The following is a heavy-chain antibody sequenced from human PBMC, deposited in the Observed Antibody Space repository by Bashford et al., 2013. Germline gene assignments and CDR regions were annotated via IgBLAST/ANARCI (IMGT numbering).Heavy chain of an antibody. D-gene: IGHD6-6*01. CDR3: ARVWAYYSSSSYYYYGMDV. Sequence: SETLSLTCTVSGGSISSGGYYWSWIRQHPGKGLEWIGYIYYSGSTYYNPSLKSRVTISVDTSKNQFSLKLSSVTAADTAVYYCARVWAYYSSSSYYYYGMDVWGQGTTVTVSS. J-gene: IGHJ6*02. CDR1: GGSISSGGYY. CDR2: IYYSGST. V-gene: IGHV4-31*03.